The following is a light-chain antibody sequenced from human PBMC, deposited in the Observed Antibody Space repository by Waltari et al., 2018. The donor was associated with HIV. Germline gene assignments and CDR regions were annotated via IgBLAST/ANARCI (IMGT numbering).Light chain of an antibody. Sequence: SALTQPASVSGSPGQAITVPCTGSSSDVGSYHLVSLYQQHPGKAPNLMIYEDDKRPSGVSNRFSGSKSGNTASLTISGLQAEDEADYYCCSYAGSTTWLFGGGTKLTVL. CDR2: EDD. V-gene: IGLV2-23*01. J-gene: IGLJ3*02. CDR1: SSDVGSYHL. CDR3: CSYAGSTTWL.